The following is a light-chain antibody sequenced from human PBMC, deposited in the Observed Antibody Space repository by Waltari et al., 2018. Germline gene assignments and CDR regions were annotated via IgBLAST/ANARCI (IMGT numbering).Light chain of an antibody. CDR1: SSDIGSYNY. CDR3: SSYMDTTALEL. J-gene: IGLJ2*01. V-gene: IGLV2-14*03. Sequence: QSALTQPASVSGSPGQSITISCTGTSSDIGSYNYVSWYQQHPGKAPKLINFDVTNRPSGVSNRFSGSKSGNTASLIISGLQGEDEADYYCSSYMDTTALELFGGGTSLTVL. CDR2: DVT.